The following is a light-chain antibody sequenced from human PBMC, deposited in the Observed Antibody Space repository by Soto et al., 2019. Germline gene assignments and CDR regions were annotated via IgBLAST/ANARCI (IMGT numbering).Light chain of an antibody. V-gene: IGLV2-14*01. J-gene: IGLJ2*01. CDR1: TSDVGAYNH. Sequence: QSALTQPASVSGSPGQSIAISCTGTTSDVGAYNHVSWYQRHPGKAPKLMIYEVSSRPSGVSNRFSGSKSGNTASLTISGLQAEDEADYYCSSYTTSATLLFGGGTKLTVL. CDR3: SSYTTSATLL. CDR2: EVS.